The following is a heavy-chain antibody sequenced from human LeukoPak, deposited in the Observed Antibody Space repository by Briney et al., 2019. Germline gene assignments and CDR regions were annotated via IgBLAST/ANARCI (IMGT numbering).Heavy chain of an antibody. CDR3: ARDWGAYYHFFDY. J-gene: IGHJ4*02. Sequence: GGSLRLSCAASGFTFSNYAMHWVRQAPGKGLEWVGNIKQDGSGRNYVDSVKGRFTISRDNAKKSLYLQMNSLRAEDTAVYYCARDWGAYYHFFDYWGQGTLVTVSS. D-gene: IGHD3-22*01. CDR2: IKQDGSGR. CDR1: GFTFSNYA. V-gene: IGHV3-7*01.